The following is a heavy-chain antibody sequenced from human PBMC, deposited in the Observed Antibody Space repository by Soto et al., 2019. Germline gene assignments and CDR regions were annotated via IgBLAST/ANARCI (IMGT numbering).Heavy chain of an antibody. CDR2: ISSSSSYI. D-gene: IGHD2-15*01. CDR1: GFTFSSYS. V-gene: IGHV3-21*01. CDR3: ASGNYGSSDAFDI. Sequence: GGSLRLSCAASGFTFSSYSMNWVRQAPGKGLEWVSSISSSSSYIYYADSVKGRFTISRDNAKNSLYLQMNSLRAEDTAVYYCASGNYGSSDAFDIWGQGTMVTVSS. J-gene: IGHJ3*02.